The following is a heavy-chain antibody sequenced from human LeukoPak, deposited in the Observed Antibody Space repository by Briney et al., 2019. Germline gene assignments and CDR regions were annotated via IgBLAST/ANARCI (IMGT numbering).Heavy chain of an antibody. Sequence: GGSLRVSCAASGFTFSSYSMNGVRQAPGKGREWVSSISSSSRYIYYADSVKCRFTISRDNAKNSLYLQMNSLRAEDTAVYYCARRAYDSSGYYYSYYFDYWGQGTLVTVSS. V-gene: IGHV3-21*01. D-gene: IGHD3-22*01. CDR1: GFTFSSYS. J-gene: IGHJ4*02. CDR2: ISSSSRYI. CDR3: ARRAYDSSGYYYSYYFDY.